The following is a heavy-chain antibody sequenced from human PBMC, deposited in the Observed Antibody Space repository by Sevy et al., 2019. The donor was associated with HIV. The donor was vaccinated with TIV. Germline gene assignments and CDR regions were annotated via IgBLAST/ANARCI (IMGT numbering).Heavy chain of an antibody. J-gene: IGHJ4*02. Sequence: ASVKVSCKASGYTFTSYGISWVRQAPGQGLAWMGWISAYNGNTNYAQKLQGRVTMTTDTSTSTAYMELRSLRSDDTAVYYCARDSSPDSSGYYNYWGQGTLVTVSS. CDR2: ISAYNGNT. CDR3: ARDSSPDSSGYYNY. CDR1: GYTFTSYG. V-gene: IGHV1-18*01. D-gene: IGHD3-22*01.